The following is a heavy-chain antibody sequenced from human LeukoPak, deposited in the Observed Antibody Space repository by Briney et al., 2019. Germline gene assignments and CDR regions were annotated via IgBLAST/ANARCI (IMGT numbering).Heavy chain of an antibody. V-gene: IGHV4-59*08. CDR1: GGPHRRFH. J-gene: IGHJ4*02. Sequence: SETLSLTRTGPGGPHRRFHWDWVREPPREGPEWIGYIYYSGSTNYNPSLKSRVTISVDTSKNQFSLKLSSVTAADTAVYYCARQKGLQRVFDYWGQGTLVTVSS. D-gene: IGHD4-11*01. CDR3: ARQKGLQRVFDY. CDR2: IYYSGST.